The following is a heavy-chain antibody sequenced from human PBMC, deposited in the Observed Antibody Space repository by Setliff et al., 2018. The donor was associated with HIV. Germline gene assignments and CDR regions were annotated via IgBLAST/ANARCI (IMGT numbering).Heavy chain of an antibody. D-gene: IGHD1-26*01. V-gene: IGHV4-4*08. CDR1: GGSISSYY. CDR2: IYTSGKT. J-gene: IGHJ2*01. Sequence: SETLSLTCTVSGGSISSYYWSWIRQPPGKGLEWIGYIYTSGKTHYSPSLKSRITISADTSKNQLSLNLSSVTAADTAVYYCARAAYSGTYLWELATDLWGRGTLVTVSS. CDR3: ARAAYSGTYLWELATDL.